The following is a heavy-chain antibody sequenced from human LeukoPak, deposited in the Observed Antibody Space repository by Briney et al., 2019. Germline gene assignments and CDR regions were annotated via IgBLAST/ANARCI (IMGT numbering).Heavy chain of an antibody. D-gene: IGHD3-10*01. J-gene: IGHJ4*02. CDR2: IKQDGSEK. V-gene: IGHV3-7*01. CDR3: ARPKSMVRGVIIRGRDY. CDR1: GYSITSGYY. Sequence: ETLSLTCTVSGYSITSGYYWGWIRQPPGKGLEWVANIKQDGSEKYYVDSVKGRFTISRDNAKNSLYLQMNSLRAEDTAVYYCARPKSMVRGVIIRGRDYWGQGTLVTVSS.